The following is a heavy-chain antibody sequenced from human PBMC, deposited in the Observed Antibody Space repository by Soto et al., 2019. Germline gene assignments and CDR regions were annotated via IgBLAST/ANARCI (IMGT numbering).Heavy chain of an antibody. D-gene: IGHD3-22*01. J-gene: IGHJ6*02. Sequence: XSVKVSCTPSGYTFTRNGITWVRQAPGQGLEWMGWISPNSGNIKYAQKLQGRVIMTTDTSTSTAYMELRSLRSDDTAVYYGVQDRDSNTWPSRDVWGPGTTVTVSS. CDR1: GYTFTRNG. CDR3: VQDRDSNTWPSRDV. V-gene: IGHV1-18*01. CDR2: ISPNSGNI.